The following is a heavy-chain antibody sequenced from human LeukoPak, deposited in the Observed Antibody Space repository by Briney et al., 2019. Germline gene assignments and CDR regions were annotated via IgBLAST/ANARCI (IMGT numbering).Heavy chain of an antibody. CDR1: GFTFGDYA. CDR2: IRSKAYGGTT. CDR3: TRSIVGATEGAFDI. V-gene: IGHV3-49*03. Sequence: GGSLRLSCTASGFTFGDYAMSWFRQAPGKGLEWVGFIRSKAYGGTTEYAASVKGRFTISRDDSKSIAYLQMNSLKTEDTAVYYCTRSIVGATEGAFDIWGQGTMVTVSS. D-gene: IGHD1-26*01. J-gene: IGHJ3*02.